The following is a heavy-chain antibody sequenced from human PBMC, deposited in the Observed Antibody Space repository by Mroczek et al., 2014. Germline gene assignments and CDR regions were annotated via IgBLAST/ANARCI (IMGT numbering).Heavy chain of an antibody. CDR1: GGSFSGFY. V-gene: IGHV4-34*12. J-gene: IGHJ4*02. CDR3: AREQLSPFPFDY. CDR2: VLDGRAT. D-gene: IGHD3-16*02. Sequence: QVQLQQWGAGQLRPSETLSLTCAVYGGSFSGFYWSWIRQPPGKGLEWIGEVLDGRATNYNPSLKSRVSISVDTSKNQFSLKLTSVTAADTAVYFCAREQLSPFPFDYWGQGTLVTVSS.